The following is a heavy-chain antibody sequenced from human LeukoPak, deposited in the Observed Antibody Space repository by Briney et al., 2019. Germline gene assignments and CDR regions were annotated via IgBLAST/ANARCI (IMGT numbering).Heavy chain of an antibody. CDR1: GFSFSSYW. CDR3: AKAESSSWTYYFDY. V-gene: IGHV3-23*01. Sequence: GGSLRLSCAASGFSFSSYWMTWVRQAPGKGLEWVSVISGGGGSTYYADSVKGRFTISRDNSKNTLYLQMNSLRAEDTAVYYCAKAESSSWTYYFDYWGQGTLVTVSS. D-gene: IGHD6-13*01. J-gene: IGHJ4*02. CDR2: ISGGGGST.